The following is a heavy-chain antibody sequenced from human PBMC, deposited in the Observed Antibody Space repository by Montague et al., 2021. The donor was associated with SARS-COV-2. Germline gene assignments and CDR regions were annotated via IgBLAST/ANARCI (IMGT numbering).Heavy chain of an antibody. J-gene: IGHJ5*02. CDR3: ARQGRKWLVRIDWFDP. CDR2: IYYSGST. CDR1: GGSISSSSYY. Sequence: TLSLICTVSGGSISSSSYYWGWIRQPPGKGLEWIGSIYYSGSTYYNPSLKSRVTISVDTSKNQFSLKLSSVTAADTAVYYCARQGRKWLVRIDWFDPWGQGTLVTVSS. V-gene: IGHV4-39*01. D-gene: IGHD6-19*01.